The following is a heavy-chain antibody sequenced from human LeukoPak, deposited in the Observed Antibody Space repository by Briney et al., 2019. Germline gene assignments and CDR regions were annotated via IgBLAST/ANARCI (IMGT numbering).Heavy chain of an antibody. V-gene: IGHV3-23*01. CDR3: ASPGYDILTPLDY. CDR1: GFTFSSYA. D-gene: IGHD3-9*01. Sequence: GGSLRLSCAASGFTFSSYAMSWVRQAPGKGLDWLSAISGSGGSTYYADSVKGRFTISRDNSKNTLYLQMNSLRAEDTAVYYCASPGYDILTPLDYWGQGTLVTVSS. CDR2: ISGSGGST. J-gene: IGHJ4*02.